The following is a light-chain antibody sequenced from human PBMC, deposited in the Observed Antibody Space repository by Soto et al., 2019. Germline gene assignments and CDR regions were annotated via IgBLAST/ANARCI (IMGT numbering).Light chain of an antibody. Sequence: DIPMTQSPSTLSASVGDRVTITCRASQSISSWLAWYQQKPGRAPNLLIYDASSLESGVPSRFSGTGSGTEFTLTISSLQPDDSATYYCQQYGTYLFTFGPGTKVDIK. J-gene: IGKJ3*01. CDR3: QQYGTYLFT. CDR2: DAS. CDR1: QSISSW. V-gene: IGKV1-5*01.